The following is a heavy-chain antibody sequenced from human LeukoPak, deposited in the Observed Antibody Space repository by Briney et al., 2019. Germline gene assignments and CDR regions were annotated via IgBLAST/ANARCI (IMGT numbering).Heavy chain of an antibody. J-gene: IGHJ4*02. D-gene: IGHD1-26*01. CDR1: GFTFSSYA. CDR2: ISGSGGST. V-gene: IGHV3-23*01. CDR3: AKKPVGATMFDY. Sequence: GGSLRLSCAASGFTFSSYAMSWVRQAPGKGLEWVSAISGSGGSTYYADSVKGRFTISRDNSKSTLYLQMNSLRAEDTAVYYCAKKPVGATMFDYWGQGTLVTVSS.